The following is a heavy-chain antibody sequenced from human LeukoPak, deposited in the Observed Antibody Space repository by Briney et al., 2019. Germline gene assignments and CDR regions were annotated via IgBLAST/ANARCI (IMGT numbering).Heavy chain of an antibody. V-gene: IGHV4-34*01. D-gene: IGHD5-18*01. CDR1: RGSFSGYY. Sequence: PSETLCLTCALYRGSFSGYYWSWIRQPPGKGVEWIGEMNHSGTTTYNPPLKSRVTISVHTSKHQFSLKVNSVIAADTAVYYCTRGPPSRGFRYGPPRGGMDVWGKGTTVTVSS. CDR2: MNHSGTT. CDR3: TRGPPSRGFRYGPPRGGMDV. J-gene: IGHJ6*04.